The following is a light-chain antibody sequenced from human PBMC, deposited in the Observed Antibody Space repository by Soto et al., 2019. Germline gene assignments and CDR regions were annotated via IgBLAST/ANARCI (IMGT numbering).Light chain of an antibody. CDR3: QQYNNWPPWT. J-gene: IGKJ1*01. CDR1: QSVSSN. CDR2: GAS. Sequence: EMVMTHSPATLSVSPGERATLSCRASQSVSSNLAWYQQKPGQAPRLLIYGASTRATGIPARFSGSGSGTEFTLTISSLQSEDFAVYYCQQYNNWPPWTFGQGTKVDI. V-gene: IGKV3-15*01.